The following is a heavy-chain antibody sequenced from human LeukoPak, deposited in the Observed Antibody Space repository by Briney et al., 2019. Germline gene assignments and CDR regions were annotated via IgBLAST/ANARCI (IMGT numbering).Heavy chain of an antibody. CDR1: GGSISSYY. CDR2: IYYSGST. Sequence: SETLSLTCTVSGGSISSYYWSWIRQPPGKGLEWIGYIYYSGSTNYNPSLKCRVTISVDTSKNQFSLKLSSVTAADTAVYYCARGGGSYYVGFDYWGQGTLVTVSS. CDR3: ARGGGSYYVGFDY. D-gene: IGHD1-26*01. J-gene: IGHJ4*02. V-gene: IGHV4-59*08.